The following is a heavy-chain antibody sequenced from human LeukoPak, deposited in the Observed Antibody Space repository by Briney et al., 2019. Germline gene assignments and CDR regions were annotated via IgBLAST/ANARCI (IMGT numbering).Heavy chain of an antibody. CDR2: IYYSGST. Sequence: SETLSLTCTVSGGSISSSSYYWGWIRQPPGKGLEWIGSIYYSGSTNYNPSLKSRVTISVDTSKNQFSLKLSSVTAADTAVYYCARGLSTSSSGWQKPYYFDYWGQGTLVTVSS. CDR1: GGSISSSSYY. J-gene: IGHJ4*02. D-gene: IGHD6-19*01. V-gene: IGHV4-39*07. CDR3: ARGLSTSSSGWQKPYYFDY.